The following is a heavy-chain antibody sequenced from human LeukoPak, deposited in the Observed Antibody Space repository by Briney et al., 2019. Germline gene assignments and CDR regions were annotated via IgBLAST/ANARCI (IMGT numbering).Heavy chain of an antibody. CDR1: GYSFTSYW. Sequence: GESLKISCKGSGYSFTSYWIGWVRQMPGKGLEWMGIIYPGDSDTRYSPSFQGQVTILADKSISTAYLQWSSLKASDTAMYYCASSSIAAAGTGAFDIWGQGTMVTVSS. CDR3: ASSSIAAAGTGAFDI. J-gene: IGHJ3*02. D-gene: IGHD6-13*01. V-gene: IGHV5-51*01. CDR2: IYPGDSDT.